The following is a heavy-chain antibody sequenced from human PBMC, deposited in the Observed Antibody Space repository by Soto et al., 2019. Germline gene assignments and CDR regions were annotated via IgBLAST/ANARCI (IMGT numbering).Heavy chain of an antibody. CDR1: EYTFTSYY. D-gene: IGHD1-26*01. CDR3: ARDRAKVGATPRNWFDP. Sequence: ASVKVSCKASEYTFTSYYMHWVRQAPGQGLEWMGIINPSGGSTSYAQKFQGRVTMTRDTSTSTVYMELSSLRSEDTAVYYCARDRAKVGATPRNWFDPWGQGTLVTVSS. CDR2: INPSGGST. V-gene: IGHV1-46*01. J-gene: IGHJ5*02.